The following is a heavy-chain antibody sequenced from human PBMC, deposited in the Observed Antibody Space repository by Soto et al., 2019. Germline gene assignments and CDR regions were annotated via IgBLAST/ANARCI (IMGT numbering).Heavy chain of an antibody. J-gene: IGHJ6*02. V-gene: IGHV4-34*01. CDR1: GGSFSGYY. CDR2: INHSGST. CDR3: ARGGYCSSTSCYEGYYDYGMDV. Sequence: QVQLQQWGAGLLKPSETLSLTCAVYGGSFSGYYWSWIRQPPGKGLEWIGEINHSGSTNYNPSLKSRVTISVDTSKNQFSLKLSSVTDADTAVYYCARGGYCSSTSCYEGYYDYGMDVWGQGTTVTVSS. D-gene: IGHD2-2*01.